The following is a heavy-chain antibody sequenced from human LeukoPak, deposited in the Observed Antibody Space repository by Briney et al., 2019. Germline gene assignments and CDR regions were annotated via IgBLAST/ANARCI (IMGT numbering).Heavy chain of an antibody. V-gene: IGHV5-10-1*01. Sequence: LGESLKISCTGSGYSFTSYWIGWVRQMPGKGLEWMGRIDPSDSYTNYSPSFQGHVTISADKSISTAYLQWSSLKASDTAMYYCARHYPTATDWFDPWGQGTLVTVSS. CDR1: GYSFTSYW. J-gene: IGHJ5*02. CDR3: ARHYPTATDWFDP. CDR2: IDPSDSYT. D-gene: IGHD4-11*01.